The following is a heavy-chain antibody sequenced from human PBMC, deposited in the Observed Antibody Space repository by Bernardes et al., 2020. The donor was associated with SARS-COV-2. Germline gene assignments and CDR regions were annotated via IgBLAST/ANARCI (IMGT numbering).Heavy chain of an antibody. V-gene: IGHV3-33*01. Sequence: VGSLLLSCAASGFTFSNSGMHWVRQAPGPGLAWVAHVWFDGRDIDYADSVKGRFTISRDNSKNTLFLQMNNLRAEDTAVYYCARDRIDSWEYCDHWGQGTLVTVSS. CDR2: VWFDGRDI. D-gene: IGHD6-13*01. CDR3: ARDRIDSWEYCDH. CDR1: GFTFSNSG. J-gene: IGHJ4*02.